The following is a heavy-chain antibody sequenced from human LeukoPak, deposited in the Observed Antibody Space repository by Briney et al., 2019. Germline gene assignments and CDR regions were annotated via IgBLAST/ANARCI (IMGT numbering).Heavy chain of an antibody. J-gene: IGHJ4*02. CDR3: AKTSGGNY. V-gene: IGHV3-21*04. CDR1: GFTLSTYS. CDR2: ISSSSSHT. Sequence: TGGSLRLSCAASGFTLSTYSINWVRQAPGKGLEWVSCISSSSSHTYYADSVKGRFTISRDNAKNSLYLQMNSLRAEDTAVYYCAKTSGGNYWGQGTLVTVSS. D-gene: IGHD2-15*01.